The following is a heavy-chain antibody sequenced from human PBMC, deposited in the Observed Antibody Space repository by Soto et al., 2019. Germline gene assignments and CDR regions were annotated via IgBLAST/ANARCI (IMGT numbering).Heavy chain of an antibody. CDR3: VKDRVAAAGYFDY. V-gene: IGHV3-30*18. J-gene: IGHJ4*02. CDR1: GFTFSSYG. Sequence: GGSLRLSCAASGFTFSSYGMHWVRQAPGKGLEWVAVISYDGSNKYYADSVKGRFTISRDNSKNTLYLQMNSLRAEDTAVYYCVKDRVAAAGYFDYWGQGTPVTVSS. CDR2: ISYDGSNK. D-gene: IGHD6-13*01.